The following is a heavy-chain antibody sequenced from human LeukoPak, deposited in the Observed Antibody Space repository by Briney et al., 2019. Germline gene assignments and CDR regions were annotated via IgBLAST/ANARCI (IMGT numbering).Heavy chain of an antibody. J-gene: IGHJ4*02. Sequence: SVKVSCKASGGTFSSYAISWVRQAPGQGLEWMGGIIPIFGTANYAQKFQGRVTITADKSTSTAYMELSSLRSEDTAVYYCARDGTGYSSSWIHYWGQGTLVTVSS. CDR1: GGTFSSYA. D-gene: IGHD6-13*01. CDR2: IIPIFGTA. V-gene: IGHV1-69*06. CDR3: ARDGTGYSSSWIHY.